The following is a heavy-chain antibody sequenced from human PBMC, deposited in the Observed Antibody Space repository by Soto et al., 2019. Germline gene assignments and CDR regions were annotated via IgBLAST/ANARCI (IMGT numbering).Heavy chain of an antibody. D-gene: IGHD4-4*01. V-gene: IGHV4-39*01. J-gene: IGHJ4*02. CDR1: GGSISSSSYY. Sequence: SETLSLTCTVSGGSISSSSYYWGWIRQPPGKGLEWIGSIYYSGSTYYNPSLKSRVTISVDTSKNQFSLKLSSVTAADTAVYYCARSTVTTYYYFDYWGQGTLVTVSS. CDR3: ARSTVTTYYYFDY. CDR2: IYYSGST.